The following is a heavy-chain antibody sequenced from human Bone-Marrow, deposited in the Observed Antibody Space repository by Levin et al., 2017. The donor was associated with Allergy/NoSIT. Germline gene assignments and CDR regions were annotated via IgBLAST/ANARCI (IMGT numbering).Heavy chain of an antibody. J-gene: IGHJ4*02. Sequence: SCAASGFTFRNAWMSWVRQAPGKGLEWVGRIKSEANGGTPDYAAPVKGRFTISRDDSKSTMHLQMTSLKVEDTAVYYCIREPHFDYWGQGSLVTVSS. CDR3: IREPHFDY. CDR1: GFTFRNAW. V-gene: IGHV3-15*01. CDR2: IKSEANGGTP.